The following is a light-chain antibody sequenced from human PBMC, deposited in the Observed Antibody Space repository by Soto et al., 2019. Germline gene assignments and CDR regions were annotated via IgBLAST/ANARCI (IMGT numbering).Light chain of an antibody. CDR2: GNS. Sequence: QSVLTQPPSVSGAPGQRVTISCSGSNSNIGAGYVVHWYQRLPVTAPELLIYGNSNRPSGVPERFSGSKSGTSASLAITGLEAEDEADYYFLTYYSSMTGSYVFPIGTKVTV. J-gene: IGLJ1*01. CDR3: LTYYSSMTGSYV. CDR1: NSNIGAGYV. V-gene: IGLV1-40*01.